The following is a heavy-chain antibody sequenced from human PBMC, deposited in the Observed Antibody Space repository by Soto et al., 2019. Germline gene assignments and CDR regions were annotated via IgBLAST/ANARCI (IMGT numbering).Heavy chain of an antibody. CDR2: INHSGST. D-gene: IGHD3-22*01. Sequence: SETLSLTCAVYGGSFSGYYWSWIRQPPGKGLEWIGEINHSGSTNYNPSLKSRVTISVDTSKNQFSLKLSSVTAADTAVYYCARNENYYDSSGPRYYFDYWGQGTLVT. V-gene: IGHV4-34*01. CDR1: GGSFSGYY. CDR3: ARNENYYDSSGPRYYFDY. J-gene: IGHJ4*02.